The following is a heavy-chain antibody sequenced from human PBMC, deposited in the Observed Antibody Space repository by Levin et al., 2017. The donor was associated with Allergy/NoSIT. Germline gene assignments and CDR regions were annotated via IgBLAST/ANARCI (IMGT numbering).Heavy chain of an antibody. CDR3: AREMTGQQLVLDL. Sequence: GESLKISCAASGFTLSDFWMHWVRQAPGKGLVWVSRIHSDEIRINYADSVKGRFTISRDNAKNTLYLQMNSLGVEDTAVYYCAREMTGQQLVLDLWGQGTLVTVAS. CDR1: GFTLSDFW. CDR2: IHSDEIRI. V-gene: IGHV3-74*01. D-gene: IGHD6-13*01. J-gene: IGHJ5*02.